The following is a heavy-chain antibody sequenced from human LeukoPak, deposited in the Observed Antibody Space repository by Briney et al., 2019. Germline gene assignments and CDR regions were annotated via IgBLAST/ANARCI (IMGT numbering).Heavy chain of an antibody. Sequence: GGSLRLSCAASGFTFSNAWMSWVRQAPGKGLEWVGRIKSKTDGGTTDYAAPVKGRFTISRDDSKNTLYLQMNSLKTEDTAVYYCTTDLTVLLWFAESPPGDYWGQGTLVTVSS. CDR3: TTDLTVLLWFAESPPGDY. CDR2: IKSKTDGGTT. CDR1: GFTFSNAW. V-gene: IGHV3-15*01. J-gene: IGHJ4*02. D-gene: IGHD3-10*01.